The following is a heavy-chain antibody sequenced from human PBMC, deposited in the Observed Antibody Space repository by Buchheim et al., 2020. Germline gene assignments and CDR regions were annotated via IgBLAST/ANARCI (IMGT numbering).Heavy chain of an antibody. CDR1: GFIFNNYA. V-gene: IGHV3-23*04. CDR2: ITGGGGTT. CDR3: AKWVPGKDYFDY. J-gene: IGHJ4*02. D-gene: IGHD2-2*01. Sequence: EQLVESGGGLVQPGGSLRLSCAASGFIFNNYAMSWVRQAPGKGLEWASAITGGGGTTYYADSVKGRFTISRDNSKNTLYLQMNSLRAEDTAVYYCAKWVPGKDYFDYWGRGTL.